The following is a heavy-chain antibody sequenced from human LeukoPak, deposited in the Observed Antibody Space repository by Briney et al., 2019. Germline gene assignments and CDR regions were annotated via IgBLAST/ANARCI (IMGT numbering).Heavy chain of an antibody. CDR2: IYYSGST. CDR1: GGSISSSNW. V-gene: IGHV4-4*02. CDR3: ARHYGP. Sequence: SGTLSLTCAVSGGSISSSNWWSWVRQPPGKGLEWIGSIYYSGSTYYNPSLKSRVTISVDTSKNQFSLKLNSVTATDTAVYYCARHYGPWGQGTLVTVSS. J-gene: IGHJ4*02. D-gene: IGHD3-16*01.